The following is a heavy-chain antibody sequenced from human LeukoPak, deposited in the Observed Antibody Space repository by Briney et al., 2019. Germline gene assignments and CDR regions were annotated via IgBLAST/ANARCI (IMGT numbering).Heavy chain of an antibody. CDR2: IAEDGSNE. CDR1: GFTFSSYG. J-gene: IGHJ4*02. Sequence: GGSLRLSCAASGFTFSSYGMHCVRQAPGRGLEGVAFIAEDGSNEKYTDSVKGRFTTSRDNSNNTLYLRMNSLSAEDTGVYYCAKDRETTSSGTFDYWGQGTLVTVSS. V-gene: IGHV3-30*18. CDR3: AKDRETTSSGTFDY. D-gene: IGHD1-1*01.